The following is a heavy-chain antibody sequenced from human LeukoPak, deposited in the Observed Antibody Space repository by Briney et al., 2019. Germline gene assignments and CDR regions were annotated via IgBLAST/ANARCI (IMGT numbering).Heavy chain of an antibody. Sequence: ASVKVSCKAPGGTFSSYAISWVRQAPGQGLEWMGRIIPILGIANYAQKFQGRVTITADKSTSTAYMELSSLRSEDTAVYYCARDAGYSYGSPFDYWGQGTLVTVSS. CDR3: ARDAGYSYGSPFDY. J-gene: IGHJ4*02. D-gene: IGHD5-18*01. CDR2: IIPILGIA. CDR1: GGTFSSYA. V-gene: IGHV1-69*04.